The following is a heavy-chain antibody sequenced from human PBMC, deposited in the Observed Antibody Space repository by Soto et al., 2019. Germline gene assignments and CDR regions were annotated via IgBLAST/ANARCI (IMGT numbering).Heavy chain of an antibody. D-gene: IGHD3-22*01. Sequence: PGGSLRLSCAASRFTFSIYAMSWVRQAPGEGLEWVSAISSSGDDTYYADSVKGRFTISRDNSRNTVHLQMNSLRADDTAVYYCATRGRGFYDRSGHAWGKGTLVTVSS. V-gene: IGHV3-23*01. J-gene: IGHJ5*02. CDR2: ISSSGDDT. CDR1: RFTFSIYA. CDR3: ATRGRGFYDRSGHA.